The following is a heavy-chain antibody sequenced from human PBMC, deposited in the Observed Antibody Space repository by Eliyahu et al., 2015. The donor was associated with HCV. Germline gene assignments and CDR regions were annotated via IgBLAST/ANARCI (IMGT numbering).Heavy chain of an antibody. V-gene: IGHV1-8*01. D-gene: IGHD2-15*01. CDR2: MNPNSGNT. Sequence: QVQLVQSGAEVKKPGASVKVSCKASGYTFTSYDINWVRQATGQGLEWMGWMNPNSGNTGYAQKFQGRVTMTRNTSISTAYMELSSLRSEDTAVYXCARGRTCSGGSCTHYYGMDVWGQGTTVTVSS. CDR3: ARGRTCSGGSCTHYYGMDV. CDR1: GYTFTSYD. J-gene: IGHJ6*02.